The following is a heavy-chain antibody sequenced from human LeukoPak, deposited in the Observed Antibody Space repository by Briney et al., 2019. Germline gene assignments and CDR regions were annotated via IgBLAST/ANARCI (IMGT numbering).Heavy chain of an antibody. V-gene: IGHV4-39*07. CDR2: VSYSGST. CDR3: ARDSRASGTLGMDV. Sequence: PSETLSLTCTVSGGSISSSNYYWGWIRQPPGKGLEWIGSVSYSGSTYYTPSLKSRVTISVDKSKNQFSLKLSSVTAADTAVYYCARDSRASGTLGMDVWGQGTTVTVSS. D-gene: IGHD6-19*01. J-gene: IGHJ6*02. CDR1: GGSISSSNYY.